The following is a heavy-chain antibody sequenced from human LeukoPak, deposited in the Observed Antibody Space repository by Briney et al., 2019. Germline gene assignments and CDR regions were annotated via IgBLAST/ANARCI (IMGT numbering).Heavy chain of an antibody. CDR1: EFRFSSYW. CDR3: TREDYYGSGSYGWDY. V-gene: IGHV3-74*01. CDR2: INPDGSLR. D-gene: IGHD3-10*01. Sequence: GGSLRLSCTASEFRFSSYWMHWVRQVPGKGVVWVARINPDGSLRSFADSVKGRFTISRDNAINTLYLQMESLRPEDTGVYYCTREDYYGSGSYGWDYWGQGTLVSVSS. J-gene: IGHJ4*02.